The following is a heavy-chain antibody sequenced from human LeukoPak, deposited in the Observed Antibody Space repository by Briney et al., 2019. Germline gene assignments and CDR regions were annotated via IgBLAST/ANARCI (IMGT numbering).Heavy chain of an antibody. CDR3: ARGKPYYDILTGYIYY. CDR2: MNPNSGNT. J-gene: IGHJ4*02. CDR1: GYTFTSYD. Sequence: ASVKVSCKASGYTFTSYDINGVRQATGQGLEWMGWMNPNSGNTGYAQKFQGRVTMTRNTSISTAYMELSSLRSEDTAVYYCARGKPYYDILTGYIYYWGQGTLVTVSS. D-gene: IGHD3-9*01. V-gene: IGHV1-8*01.